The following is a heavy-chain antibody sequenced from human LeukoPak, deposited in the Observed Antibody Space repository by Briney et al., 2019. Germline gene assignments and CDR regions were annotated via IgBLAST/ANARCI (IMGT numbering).Heavy chain of an antibody. V-gene: IGHV2-5*01. J-gene: IGHJ4*02. Sequence: SGPTLVKPTQTLTLTGTFAGFSLITSGVGVGWIRQPPGKALEWLALIYWNDDERYSPSLKSRLTITKDTSKNQVVLTMTNMDPVDTATYYCAHSHRNYYDSSGLFDYWGQGTLVTVSS. D-gene: IGHD3-22*01. CDR1: GFSLITSGVG. CDR2: IYWNDDE. CDR3: AHSHRNYYDSSGLFDY.